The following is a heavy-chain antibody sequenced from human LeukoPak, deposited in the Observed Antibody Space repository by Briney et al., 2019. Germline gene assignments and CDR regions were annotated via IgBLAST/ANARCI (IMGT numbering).Heavy chain of an antibody. CDR1: GGSISSSSYY. J-gene: IGHJ5*02. V-gene: IGHV4-39*07. Sequence: SETLSLTCTVSGGSISSSSYYWGWIRQPPGKGRGGIGEFNHSGSTNYNPSLKSRVTISVDTSKNQFSLKLSSVTAADTAVYYCAGTARTRTTVRRFDPWGQGTLVTVSS. CDR2: FNHSGST. CDR3: AGTARTRTTVRRFDP. D-gene: IGHD4-17*01.